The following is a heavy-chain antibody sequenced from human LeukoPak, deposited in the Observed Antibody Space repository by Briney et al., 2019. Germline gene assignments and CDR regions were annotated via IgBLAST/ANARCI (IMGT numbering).Heavy chain of an antibody. J-gene: IGHJ4*02. D-gene: IGHD3-10*01. CDR1: GFTFSSYW. V-gene: IGHV3-74*01. CDR2: INSDGSRT. Sequence: PGGSLRLSCAASGFTFSSYWMHWVRQAPGKGLVWVSHINSDGSRTDYGDSVRGRFTVSRDNAKNTLYLQMNGLRAEDTAIYYCARDLRYWGLGTLVTVSS. CDR3: ARDLRY.